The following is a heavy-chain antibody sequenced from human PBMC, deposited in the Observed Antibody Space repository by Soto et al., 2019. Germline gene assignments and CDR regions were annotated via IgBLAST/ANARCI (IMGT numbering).Heavy chain of an antibody. V-gene: IGHV4-59*01. D-gene: IGHD2-15*01. CDR2: IYYSGST. J-gene: IGHJ5*02. CDR3: ARMTFCSGGSCYHNWFDP. Sequence: SETLSLTCTVSGASISTYYWSWIRQPPGKGLEWIGYIYYSGSTNYNPSLKSRVTISVDASKNQVSLRLSSVTAADTAVYYCARMTFCSGGSCYHNWFDPWGQGTLVTVSS. CDR1: GASISTYY.